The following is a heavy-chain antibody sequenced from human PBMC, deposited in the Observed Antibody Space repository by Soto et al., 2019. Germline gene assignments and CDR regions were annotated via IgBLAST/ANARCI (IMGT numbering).Heavy chain of an antibody. V-gene: IGHV4-4*02. D-gene: IGHD1-7*01. CDR1: GGSFTSNNW. CDR2: IYRTGST. J-gene: IGHJ4*02. Sequence: QVQLQESGPGLVKPSGTLSLTCAVSGGSFTSNNWWTWVRPPPGQGLEWIGAIYRTGSTNYNPSLKSRVTISLDKSENQFSLKVTSLTAADTAVYYCASRDPGTSVDYWGQGTLVTVSS. CDR3: ASRDPGTSVDY.